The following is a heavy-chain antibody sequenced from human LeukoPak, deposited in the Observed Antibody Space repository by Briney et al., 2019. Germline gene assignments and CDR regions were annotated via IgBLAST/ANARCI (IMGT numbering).Heavy chain of an antibody. D-gene: IGHD6-19*01. CDR3: AKSIAVAGTAGGRTFDY. J-gene: IGHJ4*02. Sequence: GGSLRLSCAASGFTVSSNYMSWVRQAPGKGLEWVSVIYSGGSTYYADSVKGRFTISRDNSKNTLFLQMNSLRPEDTAVYYCAKSIAVAGTAGGRTFDYWGQGTLVTVSS. CDR2: IYSGGST. CDR1: GFTVSSNY. V-gene: IGHV3-53*05.